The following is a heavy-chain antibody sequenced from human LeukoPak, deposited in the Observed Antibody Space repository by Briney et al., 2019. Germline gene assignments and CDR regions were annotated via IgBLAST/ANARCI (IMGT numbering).Heavy chain of an antibody. CDR3: ARQAGTGYFDY. Sequence: PSETLSLTCAVAGYSISSGYYWGWIRPPPGKGLEWIGSIYHSGSTYYNPSLKRRVTISVDTSKNHFSLKLSSVTAADTAVYYCARQAGTGYFDYWGQGTLVTVSS. CDR2: IYHSGST. D-gene: IGHD3-10*01. CDR1: GYSISSGYY. J-gene: IGHJ4*02. V-gene: IGHV4-38-2*01.